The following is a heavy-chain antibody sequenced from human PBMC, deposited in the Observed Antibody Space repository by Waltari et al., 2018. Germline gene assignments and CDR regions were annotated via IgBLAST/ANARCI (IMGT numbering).Heavy chain of an antibody. V-gene: IGHV4-31*03. J-gene: IGHJ2*01. CDR2: IHYTGGT. Sequence: QVQLQESGPGLVKPSQTLSLTCTVSGDSISSGSYYWSWIRQHPGQGLEWIGYIHYTGGTYGDPSLKSRMTVSVDTSKNQFALKVNSVTAADTAVYYCAREVRAIVGGHWYFDLWGRGTLVTVSS. CDR1: GDSISSGSYY. D-gene: IGHD2-2*01. CDR3: AREVRAIVGGHWYFDL.